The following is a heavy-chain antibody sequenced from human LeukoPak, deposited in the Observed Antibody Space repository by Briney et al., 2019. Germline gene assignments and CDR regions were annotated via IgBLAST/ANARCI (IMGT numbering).Heavy chain of an antibody. Sequence: PSETLSLTCTVSGGSISRGDYYWSWIRQPPGKGLEWIGYIYYSGSTCYNPSLKSRVNISVDTSKNQFSLKLSSVTAADTAVYYCARGDIVVVPAAPYFDYWGQGTLVTVSS. D-gene: IGHD2-2*01. CDR1: GGSISRGDYY. CDR2: IYYSGST. V-gene: IGHV4-30-4*01. CDR3: ARGDIVVVPAAPYFDY. J-gene: IGHJ4*02.